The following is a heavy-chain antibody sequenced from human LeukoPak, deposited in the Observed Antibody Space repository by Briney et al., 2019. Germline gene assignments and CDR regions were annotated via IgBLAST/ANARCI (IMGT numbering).Heavy chain of an antibody. D-gene: IGHD3-22*01. J-gene: IGHJ5*02. CDR1: GYSFTSYG. V-gene: IGHV1-18*01. Sequence: ASVKVSCKASGYSFTSYGISWVRQAPGQGLEWMGWISAYNGNTNYAQKLQGRVTSTTHTSTSTAYMELRSLRSDDPSVYYCARDARTYYYDSSGYSIVFSRVWFDPWGQGTLVTVSS. CDR3: ARDARTYYYDSSGYSIVFSRVWFDP. CDR2: ISAYNGNT.